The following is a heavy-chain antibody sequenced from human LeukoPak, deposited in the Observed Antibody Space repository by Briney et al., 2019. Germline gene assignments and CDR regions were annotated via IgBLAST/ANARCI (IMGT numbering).Heavy chain of an antibody. CDR1: GGSFSVYY. D-gene: IGHD3-10*01. Sequence: PSETLSLTCAVYGGSFSVYYWSWIRQPPGKGLEWIGEINHSGSTNYNPSLKSRVTISVDTSKNQFSLKLSSVTAADTAVYYCARGPLYYYGSGSYLVYFDYCGQGTLVTVSS. V-gene: IGHV4-34*01. CDR3: ARGPLYYYGSGSYLVYFDY. J-gene: IGHJ4*02. CDR2: INHSGST.